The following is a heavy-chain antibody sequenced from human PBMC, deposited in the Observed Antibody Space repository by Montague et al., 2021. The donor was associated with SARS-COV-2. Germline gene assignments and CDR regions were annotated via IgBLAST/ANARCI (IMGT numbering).Heavy chain of an antibody. CDR3: AKAPYETAYVFDY. J-gene: IGHJ4*02. V-gene: IGHV3-23*01. CDR1: GFTFSSYA. Sequence: SMRLSCAASGFTFSSYAMTWVRQAPGKGLEWVSSISGSGGSTYYADSVKGRFTISRDNSKNTLSLQMNSLRVEDTAVYYCAKAPYETAYVFDYWGQGTLVTVSS. D-gene: IGHD2-21*02. CDR2: ISGSGGST.